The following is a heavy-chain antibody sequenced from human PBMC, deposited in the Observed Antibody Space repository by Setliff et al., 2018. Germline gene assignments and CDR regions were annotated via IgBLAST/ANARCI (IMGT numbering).Heavy chain of an antibody. CDR2: IRQDGGRT. CDR1: EFTFSNYW. J-gene: IGHJ3*02. V-gene: IGHV3-7*01. Sequence: GGSLRRSCVASEFTFSNYWMTWVRQAPGKGLEWVANIRQDGGRTYYEDSVKGLFTISRDNAPNSLSLHMNSLSAAATALYYCATDRNYYDSDTFYDAFDIWGQGTMVTVSS. D-gene: IGHD3-22*01. CDR3: ATDRNYYDSDTFYDAFDI.